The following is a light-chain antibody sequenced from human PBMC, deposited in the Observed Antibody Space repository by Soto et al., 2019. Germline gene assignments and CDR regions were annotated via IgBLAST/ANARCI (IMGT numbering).Light chain of an antibody. CDR2: EVN. CDR1: SSDISTYNY. CDR3: SSYTGSNTYV. J-gene: IGLJ1*01. V-gene: IGLV2-14*01. Sequence: QSVLTQPASVSGSPGQSITISCTGPSSDISTYNYVSWYQQHPGKAPKLMIYEVNHRPSGVSNRFSGSKSGNTASLTISGLQAEDEADYYCSSYTGSNTYVFGTGTKVTV.